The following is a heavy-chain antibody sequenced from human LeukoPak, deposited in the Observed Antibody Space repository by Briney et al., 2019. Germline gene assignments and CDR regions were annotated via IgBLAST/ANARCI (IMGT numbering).Heavy chain of an antibody. D-gene: IGHD2-2*01. CDR2: IYYSGIT. Sequence: SETLSLTCTVSGGSISSSSYYWGWIRQPPGKGLEWIGSIYYSGITYYNPSLKSRVTISVDTSKNQFSLKLSPVTAADTAVYYCARVDIVVVPSASFDYWGQGTLVTVSS. J-gene: IGHJ4*02. CDR3: ARVDIVVVPSASFDY. CDR1: GGSISSSSYY. V-gene: IGHV4-39*01.